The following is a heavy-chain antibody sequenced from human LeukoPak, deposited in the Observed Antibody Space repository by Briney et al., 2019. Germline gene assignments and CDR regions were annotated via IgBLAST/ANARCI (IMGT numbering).Heavy chain of an antibody. D-gene: IGHD3-10*01. J-gene: IGHJ4*02. CDR2: ISNSGGSI. CDR3: AKDRSRGVIGTFES. V-gene: IGHV3-23*01. CDR1: GFSFSSYA. Sequence: GGSLRLSCAGSGFSFSSYAMTWVRQAPGKGLEWVLAISNSGGSIYYADSVKGRFTISRDNSKNTLYLQMNSLRAEDTAIYYCAKDRSRGVIGTFESWGQGTLVTVSS.